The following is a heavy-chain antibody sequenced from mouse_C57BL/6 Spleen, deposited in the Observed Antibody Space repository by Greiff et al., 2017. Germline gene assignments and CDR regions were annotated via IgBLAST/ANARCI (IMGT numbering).Heavy chain of an antibody. CDR1: GFTFSSYA. D-gene: IGHD1-1*01. CDR3: ARCYYGSTHYYAMDY. J-gene: IGHJ4*01. Sequence: DVKLVESGGGLVKPGGSLKLSCAASGFTFSSYAMSWVRQTPEKRLEWVATISDGGSYTYYPDNVKGRFTISRDNAKNNLYLQMSHLKSEDTAMYYCARCYYGSTHYYAMDYWGQGTSVTVSS. CDR2: ISDGGSYT. V-gene: IGHV5-4*03.